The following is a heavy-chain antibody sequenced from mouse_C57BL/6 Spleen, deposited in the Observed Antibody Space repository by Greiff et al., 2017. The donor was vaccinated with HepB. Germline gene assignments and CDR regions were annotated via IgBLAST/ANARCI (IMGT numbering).Heavy chain of an antibody. J-gene: IGHJ3*01. V-gene: IGHV1-9*01. CDR1: GYTFTGYW. D-gene: IGHD2-4*01. CDR3: ARNYYDYDQSWFDY. CDR2: MLTGSGST. Sequence: VQLQQSGAELMKPGASVKLSCKATGYTFTGYWIEWVQQRPGKGLEWIGEMLTGSGSTNYNETFKGKATISADTSSNTPYMQLIRLTTEDSAIYYCARNYYDYDQSWFDYWGKGTLVTVSA.